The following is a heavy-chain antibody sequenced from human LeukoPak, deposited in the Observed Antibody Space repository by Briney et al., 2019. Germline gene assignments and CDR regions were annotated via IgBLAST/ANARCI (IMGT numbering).Heavy chain of an antibody. CDR1: GFTFSSYA. J-gene: IGHJ5*02. Sequence: PGGSLRLSCAASGFTFSSYAMSWVRQAPGKGLEWVSTISGSGGSTYYADSVKGRFTISRDNSKNTLYLQMNSLRAEDTAVYYCAKGVGSSWYNWFDPWGQGTLVTVSS. CDR2: ISGSGGST. D-gene: IGHD6-13*01. CDR3: AKGVGSSWYNWFDP. V-gene: IGHV3-23*01.